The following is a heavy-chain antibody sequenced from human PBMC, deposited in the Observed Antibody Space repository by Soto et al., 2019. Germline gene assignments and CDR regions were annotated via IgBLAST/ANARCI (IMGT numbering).Heavy chain of an antibody. CDR2: IRSKAYGGTT. J-gene: IGHJ3*02. V-gene: IGHV3-49*03. CDR3: TRDQMEYLTMLVVYGAFDI. Sequence: GGSLRVSCTVSGFTFGDYAMSWFRQAPGKGLEWVGFIRSKAYGGTTEYAASVKGRFTISRDDSKSIAYLQMNSLKTEDTAVYYCTRDQMEYLTMLVVYGAFDIWGQGTMVTVSS. D-gene: IGHD3-22*01. CDR1: GFTFGDYA.